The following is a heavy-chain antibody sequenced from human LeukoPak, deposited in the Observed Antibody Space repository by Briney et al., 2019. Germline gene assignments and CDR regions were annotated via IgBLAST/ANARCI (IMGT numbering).Heavy chain of an antibody. CDR2: ISYDGSNK. J-gene: IGHJ4*02. V-gene: IGHV3-30*03. D-gene: IGHD3-22*01. Sequence: GGSLRLSCAASGFTFSSYGMHWVRQAPGKGLEWVAVISYDGSNKYYADSVKGRFTISRDNSKNTLYLQMNSLKTEDTAVYYCTTESFRTYYYDSSGLYWGQGTLVTVSS. CDR1: GFTFSSYG. CDR3: TTESFRTYYYDSSGLY.